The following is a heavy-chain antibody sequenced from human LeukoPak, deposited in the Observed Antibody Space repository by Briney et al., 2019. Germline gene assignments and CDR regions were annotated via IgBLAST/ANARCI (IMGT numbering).Heavy chain of an antibody. Sequence: PSETLSLTCSVSGGSITATRSYGAWVRQSPGKGLEWIGSIYYSGSTYYNPSLKSRVTISVDTSKNQFSLKLSSVTAADTAVYYCARSIQLSPDFDYWGQGTLVTVSS. V-gene: IGHV4-39*07. CDR3: ARSIQLSPDFDY. CDR2: IYYSGST. D-gene: IGHD5-18*01. CDR1: GGSITATRSY. J-gene: IGHJ4*02.